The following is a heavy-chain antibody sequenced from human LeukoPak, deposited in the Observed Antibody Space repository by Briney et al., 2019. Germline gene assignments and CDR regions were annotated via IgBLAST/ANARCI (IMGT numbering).Heavy chain of an antibody. CDR2: ITTSGDST. CDR1: GLTFSVSG. Sequence: GGSLRLSCAASGLTFSVSGMHWVRQAPGKGLEWVSAITTSGDSTYYADSVKGRFTISRDNSKNTLYLQMNSLRAEDTAIYFCAKRNCSGTNCYPLDSWGRGTVLSVSS. CDR3: AKRNCSGTNCYPLDS. D-gene: IGHD2-15*01. V-gene: IGHV3-23*01. J-gene: IGHJ4*02.